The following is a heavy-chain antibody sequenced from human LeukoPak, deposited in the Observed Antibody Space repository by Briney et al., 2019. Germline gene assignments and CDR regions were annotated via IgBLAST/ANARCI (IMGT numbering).Heavy chain of an antibody. D-gene: IGHD2-15*01. V-gene: IGHV4-59*08. CDR1: GGSISSYY. J-gene: IGHJ4*02. CDR2: IYYSGST. CDR3: ARHGGSWGLQLPPVYYFDY. Sequence: PSETLSLTCTVSGGSISSYYWSWIRQPPGKGLEWIGYIYYSGSTNYNPSLKSRVTISVDTSKNQFSLKLSSVTAADTAVYYCARHGGSWGLQLPPVYYFDYWGQGTLVTVSS.